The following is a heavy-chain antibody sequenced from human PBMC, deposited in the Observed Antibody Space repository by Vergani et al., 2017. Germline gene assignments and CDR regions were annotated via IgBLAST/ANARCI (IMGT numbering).Heavy chain of an antibody. J-gene: IGHJ5*02. D-gene: IGHD6-13*01. CDR3: ARDFDSSSWRLQNWFDP. V-gene: IGHV3-15*01. CDR1: GFTFSNAW. CDR2: IKSKTDGGTT. Sequence: EVQLVESGGGLVKPGGSLRLSCAASGFTFSNAWMSWVRQAPGKGLEWVGRIKSKTDGGTTDYAAPVKGRFTISRDDSKNTLYLQMNSLRAEETAVYYCARDFDSSSWRLQNWFDPWGQGTLVTVSS.